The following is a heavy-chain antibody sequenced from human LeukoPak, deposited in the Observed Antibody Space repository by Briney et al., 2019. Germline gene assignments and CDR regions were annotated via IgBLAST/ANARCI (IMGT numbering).Heavy chain of an antibody. D-gene: IGHD3-22*01. Sequence: QPGGSLRLSCAASGFTFSSYIMNWVRQAPGKGLEWVSYISSSSSTIDYADSVKGRFTVSRDNAKNSLYLQTNSLRAEDTAVYYCARGEFSGYPTYWGQGTLVTVSS. CDR1: GFTFSSYI. V-gene: IGHV3-48*01. CDR2: ISSSSSTI. CDR3: ARGEFSGYPTY. J-gene: IGHJ4*02.